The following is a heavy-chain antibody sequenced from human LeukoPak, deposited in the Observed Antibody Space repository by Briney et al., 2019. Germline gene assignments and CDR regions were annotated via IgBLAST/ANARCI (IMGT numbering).Heavy chain of an antibody. CDR1: GYTFTSYY. V-gene: IGHV1-8*01. CDR3: ARGLPRDYYDSSRWFDP. J-gene: IGHJ5*02. Sequence: GASVKVSCKASGYTFTSYYINWVRQATGQGLEWMGWMNPNSGNTGYAQKFQGRVTMTRNTSISTAYMELSSLGSEDTAVYYCARGLPRDYYDSSRWFDPWGQGTLVTVSS. CDR2: MNPNSGNT. D-gene: IGHD3-22*01.